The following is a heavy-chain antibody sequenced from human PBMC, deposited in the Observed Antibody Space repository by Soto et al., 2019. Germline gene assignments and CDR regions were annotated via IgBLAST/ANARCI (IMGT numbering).Heavy chain of an antibody. CDR3: AREFRMVRGVIKYYYYYGMDV. D-gene: IGHD3-10*01. CDR1: GYTFTGYY. J-gene: IGHJ6*02. CDR2: INPNSGGT. V-gene: IGHV1-2*04. Sequence: ASVKVSCKASGYTFTGYYMHWVRQAPGQGLGWMGWINPNSGGTNYAQKFQGWVTMTRDTSISTAYMELSRLRSDDTAVYYCAREFRMVRGVIKYYYYYGMDVWGQGTTVTVS.